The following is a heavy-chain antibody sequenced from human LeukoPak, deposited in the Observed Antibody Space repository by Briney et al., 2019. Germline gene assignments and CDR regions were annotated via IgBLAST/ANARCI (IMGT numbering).Heavy chain of an antibody. CDR3: AKVGIGWVAFEN. CDR1: GFPFRCYG. D-gene: IGHD1-1*01. J-gene: IGHJ4*02. Sequence: GGPLRLSCAASGFPFRCYGMTWVRQVPGKGLEWVSGIGESGGGTFYADSVKGRFTISRDNSKNTLFLQMNGLRSEDTAVYYCAKVGIGWVAFENWGQGTQVTVSS. V-gene: IGHV3-23*01. CDR2: IGESGGGT.